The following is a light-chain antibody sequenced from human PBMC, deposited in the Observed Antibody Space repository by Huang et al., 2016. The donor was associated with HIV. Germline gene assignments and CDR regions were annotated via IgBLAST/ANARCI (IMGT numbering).Light chain of an antibody. Sequence: DIQMTQSPSSLSALLGDRVTITCRASQCISNSLAWYQQIPGKAPKLLLSPASRFEKGVPSRFSGSGSGTDYTLTISSLQPEDFATYYCQQYFSTPWTFGQGTKVEIK. CDR2: PAS. CDR1: QCISNS. J-gene: IGKJ1*01. CDR3: QQYFSTPWT. V-gene: IGKV1-NL1*01.